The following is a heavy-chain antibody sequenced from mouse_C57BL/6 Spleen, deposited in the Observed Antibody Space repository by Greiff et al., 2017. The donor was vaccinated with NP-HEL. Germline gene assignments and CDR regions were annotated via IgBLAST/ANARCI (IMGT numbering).Heavy chain of an antibody. CDR2: ISDSGST. CDR3: ARYPSYGYDGRPYYFDY. V-gene: IGHV3-8*01. CDR1: GYSITSDY. J-gene: IGHJ2*01. D-gene: IGHD2-2*01. Sequence: EVQLVESGPGLAKPSQTLSLTCSVTGYSITSDYWNWIRKFPGNKLEYMGYISDSGSTYYNPSLKSRISITRDTSKNQYYLQFNSLTTDDTATYYCARYPSYGYDGRPYYFDYWGQGTTLTVSS.